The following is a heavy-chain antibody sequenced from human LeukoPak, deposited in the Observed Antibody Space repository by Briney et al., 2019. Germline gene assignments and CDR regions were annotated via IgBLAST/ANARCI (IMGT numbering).Heavy chain of an antibody. V-gene: IGHV1-18*01. Sequence: ASVKVSCKASGYTFTSYGISWVRQAPGQGLEWMGWISAYNGNTNYAQKLQGRVTLTTDTSTTTAYMELRSLRSDDTAVYYCARATDSSSWSYFYYYYMDVWGKGTTVTVSS. D-gene: IGHD6-13*01. CDR1: GYTFTSYG. CDR2: ISAYNGNT. J-gene: IGHJ6*03. CDR3: ARATDSSSWSYFYYYYMDV.